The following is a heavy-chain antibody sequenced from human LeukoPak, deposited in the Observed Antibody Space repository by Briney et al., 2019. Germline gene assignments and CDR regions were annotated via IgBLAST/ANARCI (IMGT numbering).Heavy chain of an antibody. CDR2: MYTGGGR. CDR3: TRGQSYCGADCYSD. V-gene: IGHV3-66*01. Sequence: QPGGSLRLSCAASGFSVSNYYMSWVRQPPGEGLEWVSVMYTGGGRYYGDSVKGRFTISRDNSKNTVFLQMNSLRVEDTALYYCTRGQSYCGADCYSDWGQGTLVTVSS. D-gene: IGHD2-21*02. CDR1: GFSVSNYY. J-gene: IGHJ4*02.